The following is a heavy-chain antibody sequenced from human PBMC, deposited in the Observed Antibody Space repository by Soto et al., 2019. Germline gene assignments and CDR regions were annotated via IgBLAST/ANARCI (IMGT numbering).Heavy chain of an antibody. CDR1: GGSISSGGYF. CDR3: ARVPGIAAAGTVPYYYYGMDV. J-gene: IGHJ6*02. D-gene: IGHD6-13*01. Sequence: SETLSLTCAVSGGSISSGGYFWSWIRQPPGKGLEWIGYIYHSGSTYYNPSLKSRVTISVDKSKNQFSLKLSSVTAADTAVYYCARVPGIAAAGTVPYYYYGMDVWGQGTTVTVSS. CDR2: IYHSGST. V-gene: IGHV4-30-2*01.